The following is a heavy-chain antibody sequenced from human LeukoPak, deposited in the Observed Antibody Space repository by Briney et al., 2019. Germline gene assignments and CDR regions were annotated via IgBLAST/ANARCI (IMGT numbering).Heavy chain of an antibody. V-gene: IGHV4-4*07. D-gene: IGHD6-25*01. CDR2: INPNGSP. Sequence: SETLSLTCTVPGGSISSYYWTWIRQSAGKGLEWIGRINPNGSPNYNPSLRSRVTMSVNTSKNQFSLNLTSVTAADTAVYSCAREGGDPRWLDPWGQGTLVTVSS. J-gene: IGHJ5*02. CDR3: AREGGDPRWLDP. CDR1: GGSISSYY.